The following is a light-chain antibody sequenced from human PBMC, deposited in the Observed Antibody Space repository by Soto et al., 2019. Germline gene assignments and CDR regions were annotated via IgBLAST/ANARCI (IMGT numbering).Light chain of an antibody. CDR1: SGHSSYI. V-gene: IGLV4-60*02. CDR3: ETWDSNTVV. Sequence: QSVLTQSSSASASLGSSVKLTCTLSSGHSSYIIAWHQQQPGKAPRYLMKLEGSGSYNKGSGVPDRFSGSSSGADRYLTISNLQFEDEGDYYCETWDSNTVVFGGGTKLTVL. J-gene: IGLJ2*01. CDR2: LEGSGSY.